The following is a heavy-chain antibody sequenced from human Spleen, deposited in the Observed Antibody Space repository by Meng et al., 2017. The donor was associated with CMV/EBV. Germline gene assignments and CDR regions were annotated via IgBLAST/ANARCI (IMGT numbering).Heavy chain of an antibody. CDR1: GFNISNCC. CDR2: IRYDGSNK. CDR3: AKDRFGSGSYEPDY. D-gene: IGHD3-10*01. V-gene: IGHV3-30*02. J-gene: IGHJ4*02. Sequence: LSLTCAASGFNISNCCMHWVRQAPGKGLEWVAFIRYDGSNKYYADSVKGRFTISRDNSKNTLYLQMNSLRAEDTAVYYCAKDRFGSGSYEPDYWGQGTLVTVSS.